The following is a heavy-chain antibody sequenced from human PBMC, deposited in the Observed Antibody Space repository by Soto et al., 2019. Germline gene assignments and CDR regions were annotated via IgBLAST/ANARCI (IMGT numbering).Heavy chain of an antibody. Sequence: QLQLQESGPGLVKPSETLSLTCTVSGGSISSSSYYWGWIRQPPGKGLEWIGSIYYSGSTYYNPSLKSRVTISVDTSKNQFSLKLSSVTAADTAVYYCATPHGEDNLNYYDSSGVFDYWGQGTLVTVSS. CDR3: ATPHGEDNLNYYDSSGVFDY. V-gene: IGHV4-39*01. D-gene: IGHD3-22*01. CDR2: IYYSGST. CDR1: GGSISSSSYY. J-gene: IGHJ4*02.